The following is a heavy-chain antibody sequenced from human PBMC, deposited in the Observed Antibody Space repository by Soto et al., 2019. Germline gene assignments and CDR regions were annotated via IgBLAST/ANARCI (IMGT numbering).Heavy chain of an antibody. J-gene: IGHJ4*02. CDR1: GGTFSSYA. V-gene: IGHV1-69*12. CDR3: CKLSPSAPGGPH. CDR2: IIPIFGTA. Sequence: QVQLVQSGAEVKKPGSSVKVSCKASGGTFSSYAINWVRQAPGQGLEWMGGIIPIFGTAKYAQKFQGRVTITADEPTSNALLEANSPKSEESAVFYLCKLSPSAPGGPHRGQGTLVTVSS.